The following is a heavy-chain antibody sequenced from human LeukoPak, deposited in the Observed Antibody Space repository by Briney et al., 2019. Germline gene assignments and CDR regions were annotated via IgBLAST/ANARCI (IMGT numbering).Heavy chain of an antibody. CDR2: VSYDGSDK. V-gene: IGHV3-30*18. D-gene: IGHD3-10*02. CDR1: GFTFSTYG. J-gene: IGHJ6*04. Sequence: GRSLRLSCAASGFTFSTYGMHWVRQAPGKGLEWVAIVSYDGSDKYYADSVKGRFTISRDNSKNTLYLQMNSLRAEDTAVYYCAELGITMIGGVWGKGTTVTISS. CDR3: AELGITMIGGV.